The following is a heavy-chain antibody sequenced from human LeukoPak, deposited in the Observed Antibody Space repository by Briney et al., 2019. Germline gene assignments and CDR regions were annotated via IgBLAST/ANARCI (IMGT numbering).Heavy chain of an antibody. V-gene: IGHV3-64D*09. J-gene: IGHJ5*02. CDR3: VRDYAASWSNWFDP. CDR1: GLTFISYP. Sequence: PGGSLRLSCSASGLTFISYPMHWVRQAPRKGLEYVSGISSNGISTYYPDSVKGRFSISRDNSKNTLYLQMSSLRPEDTAVYYCVRDYAASWSNWFDPWGQGTLVTVSS. D-gene: IGHD6-13*01. CDR2: ISSNGIST.